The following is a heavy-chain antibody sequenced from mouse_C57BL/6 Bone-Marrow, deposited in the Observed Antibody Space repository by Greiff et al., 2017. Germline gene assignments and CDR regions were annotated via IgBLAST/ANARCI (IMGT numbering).Heavy chain of an antibody. J-gene: IGHJ2*01. Sequence: VQLQQSDAELVKPGASVKISCKASGYTFTSYWMQWVKQRPGQGLEWIGEIDPSDSYTNYNQKFKGKATLTVDTSSSTAYMQLSSLTSEDSAVYYCARNSSGWCDYWGQGTTLTVSS. CDR2: IDPSDSYT. D-gene: IGHD3-2*02. V-gene: IGHV1-50*01. CDR3: ARNSSGWCDY. CDR1: GYTFTSYW.